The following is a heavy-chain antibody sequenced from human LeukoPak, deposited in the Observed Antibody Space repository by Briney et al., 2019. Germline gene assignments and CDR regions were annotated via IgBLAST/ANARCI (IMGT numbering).Heavy chain of an antibody. J-gene: IGHJ4*02. V-gene: IGHV3-48*03. CDR1: GFTLSSYE. CDR2: ISSSGSTK. D-gene: IGHD2-2*01. Sequence: GASLRLSCAASGFTLSSYEMNWVRQAPGKGLEWVSYISSSGSTKYYADSVKGRFTISRDNAENSLYLQMNSLRAEDTAVYYCARRYCSSTSCTLDYWGQGTLVTVSS. CDR3: ARRYCSSTSCTLDY.